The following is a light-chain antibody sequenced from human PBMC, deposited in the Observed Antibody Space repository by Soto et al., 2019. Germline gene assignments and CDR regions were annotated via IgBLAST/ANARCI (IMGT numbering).Light chain of an antibody. CDR1: QNIDTW. Sequence: DIQMTQSPSTLSASVGDRVTITCRASQNIDTWLAWYQQKPGKAPVLLIYRASTLQSGVPSRFSGSGSGADFTLTISSLQPDDFATYFCQQYNISWTFGEGTKV. J-gene: IGKJ1*01. CDR3: QQYNISWT. CDR2: RAS. V-gene: IGKV1-5*03.